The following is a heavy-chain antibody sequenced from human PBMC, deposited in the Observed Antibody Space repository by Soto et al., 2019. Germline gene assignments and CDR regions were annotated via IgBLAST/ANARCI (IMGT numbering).Heavy chain of an antibody. CDR3: ARGWGYDNNDCYYAY. D-gene: IGHD2-21*01. CDR2: IIPIYGPA. V-gene: IGHV1-69*01. CDR1: GGTFSRHA. J-gene: IGHJ4*02. Sequence: QVQLVQSGAEVRKPGSSVKVSCKASGGTFSRHAISWVRQAPGQGLEWMGGIIPIYGPANHAQKFQGRVTISADASTSTGYMEVSSPRSEDTAMYYCARGWGYDNNDCYYAYWGQGTLVIVSS.